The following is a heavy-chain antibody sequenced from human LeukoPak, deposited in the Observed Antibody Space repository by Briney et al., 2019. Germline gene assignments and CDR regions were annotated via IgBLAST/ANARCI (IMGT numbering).Heavy chain of an antibody. D-gene: IGHD3-22*01. V-gene: IGHV3-7*04. CDR2: IKQDGSEK. CDR1: GFTFSSYW. CDR3: ARAALYYHDSSGYLL. Sequence: PGGSLRLSCAASGFTFSSYWMSWVRQAPGKGLEWVANIKQDGSEKYYVDSVKGRFTISRDNAKNSLFLQMNSLRADDTAVYYCARAALYYHDSSGYLLWGQETQVTVSS. J-gene: IGHJ4*02.